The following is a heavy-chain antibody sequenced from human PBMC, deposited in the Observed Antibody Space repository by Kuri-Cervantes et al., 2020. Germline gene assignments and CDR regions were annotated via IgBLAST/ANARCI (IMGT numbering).Heavy chain of an antibody. J-gene: IGHJ3*02. CDR3: TTVGVRPEHDAFDI. D-gene: IGHD2-8*01. Sequence: GESLKISCAASGFTFSNYAMTWVRQAPGKGLEWVSTIRGSGDSTYYSDFVKGRFTISRDNSKNTLYLQMNSLKTEDTAVYYCTTVGVRPEHDAFDIWGQGTMVTVSS. CDR1: GFTFSNYA. V-gene: IGHV3-23*01. CDR2: IRGSGDST.